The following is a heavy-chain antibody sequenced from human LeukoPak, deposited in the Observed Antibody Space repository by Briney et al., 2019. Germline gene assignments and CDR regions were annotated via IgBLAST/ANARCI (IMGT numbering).Heavy chain of an antibody. D-gene: IGHD4-23*01. CDR1: GGTFSSYA. V-gene: IGHV1-69*01. J-gene: IGHJ4*02. CDR2: IIPIFGTA. Sequence: PGGSLRLSCAASGGTFSSYAISWVRQAPGQGLEWMGGIIPIFGTANYAQKFQGRVTITADESTSTAYMELSSLGSEDTAVYYCARLANDYGGNSDYWGQGTLVTVSS. CDR3: ARLANDYGGNSDY.